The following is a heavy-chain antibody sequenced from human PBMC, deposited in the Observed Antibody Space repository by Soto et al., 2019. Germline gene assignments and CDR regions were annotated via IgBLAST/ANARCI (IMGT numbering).Heavy chain of an antibody. CDR1: GYTFTSYG. V-gene: IGHV1-18*01. CDR2: ISAYNGNT. Sequence: QVQLVQSGAEVKKPGASVKVSCKASGYTFTSYGISWVRQAPGQGLEWMGWISAYNGNTNYAQKLQGRVTMTTDTSTSRAYMERRCLSSDDTAVYYFARDTRKLGPYYDFWSGTGRFWYFDLWGRCTLVTVSS. D-gene: IGHD3-3*01. J-gene: IGHJ2*01. CDR3: ARDTRKLGPYYDFWSGTGRFWYFDL.